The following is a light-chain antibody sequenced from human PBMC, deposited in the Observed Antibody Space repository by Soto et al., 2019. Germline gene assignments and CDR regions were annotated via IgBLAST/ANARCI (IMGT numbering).Light chain of an antibody. J-gene: IGLJ2*01. V-gene: IGLV1-40*01. CDR3: QSYDTSLNVV. CDR1: SSNTGAGYD. Sequence: QSVLTQPPSVSGAPGQRVTISCTGSSSNTGAGYDVNWYQQLPGIAPKLLIYGSINRPSGVPDRFSGSKSGTSASLAITGLQAEDEANYYCQSYDTSLNVVFGGGTKLTVL. CDR2: GSI.